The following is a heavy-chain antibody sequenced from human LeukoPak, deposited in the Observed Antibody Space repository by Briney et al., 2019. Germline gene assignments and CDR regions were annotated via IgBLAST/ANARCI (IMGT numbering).Heavy chain of an antibody. D-gene: IGHD3-9*01. CDR3: ARERYFDWRVDY. Sequence: PSETLSLTCAVYGGSFSGYYWSWIRQPPGKGLEWIGEINHSGSTKYNPSLKSRVTISVDTSKKQFSLKLSSVTAADTAVYYCARERYFDWRVDYWGQGTLVTVSS. J-gene: IGHJ4*02. V-gene: IGHV4-34*01. CDR2: INHSGST. CDR1: GGSFSGYY.